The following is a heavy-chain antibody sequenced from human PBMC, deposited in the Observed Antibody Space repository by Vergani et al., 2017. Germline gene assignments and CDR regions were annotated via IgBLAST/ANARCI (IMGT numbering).Heavy chain of an antibody. CDR3: VKGYITIYFPYYFDY. V-gene: IGHV3-64D*06. CDR2: ISSNGGST. Sequence: EVQLVESGGGLVQPGGSLRLSCSASGFTFSSYAMHWVRPAPGKGLEYVSAISSNGGSTYYADSVKGRFTISRDNSKNTLYLQMSSLRAEDTAVYYCVKGYITIYFPYYFDYWGQGTLVTVSS. D-gene: IGHD3-3*01. J-gene: IGHJ4*02. CDR1: GFTFSSYA.